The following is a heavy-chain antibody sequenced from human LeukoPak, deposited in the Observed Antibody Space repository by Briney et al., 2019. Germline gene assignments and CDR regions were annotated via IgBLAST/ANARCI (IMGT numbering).Heavy chain of an antibody. Sequence: PGGSLGLSCAASGFTFSSYAMHWVRQAPGKGLEWVAVISYDGSNKYYADSVKGRFTISRDNSKNTLYLQMNSLRAEDTAVYYCARAKGYYDILTGPHYWGQGTLVTVSS. CDR1: GFTFSSYA. CDR2: ISYDGSNK. CDR3: ARAKGYYDILTGPHY. J-gene: IGHJ4*02. V-gene: IGHV3-30-3*01. D-gene: IGHD3-9*01.